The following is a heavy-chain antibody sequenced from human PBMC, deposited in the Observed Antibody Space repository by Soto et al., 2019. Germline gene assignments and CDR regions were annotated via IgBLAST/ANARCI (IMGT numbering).Heavy chain of an antibody. CDR3: AGDPDSHYNDSHASSYP. J-gene: IGHJ5*02. D-gene: IGHD3-22*01. CDR2: IIPILGIA. Sequence: SVKVSCKASGGTFSSYTISWVRQAPGQGLEWMGRIIPILGIANYAQKFQGRVTITADKFTGTAYMELTRLRSDDTAVYYCAGDPDSHYNDSHASSYPWGQGTLVTVSS. CDR1: GGTFSSYT. V-gene: IGHV1-69*04.